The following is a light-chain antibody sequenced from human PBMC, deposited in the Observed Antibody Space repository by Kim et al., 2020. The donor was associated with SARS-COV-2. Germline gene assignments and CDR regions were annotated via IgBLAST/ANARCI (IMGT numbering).Light chain of an antibody. CDR1: QGITNS. Sequence: DIQMTQSPSTLSASVGDRVTITCRASQGITNSLAWYQQKPGKVPQLLIYAASALQSGVPSRFSGSGSGTDFTLTISSLQPEDVATYYCQKYNSAPWTFGQGTKVDIK. CDR2: AAS. V-gene: IGKV1-27*01. CDR3: QKYNSAPWT. J-gene: IGKJ1*01.